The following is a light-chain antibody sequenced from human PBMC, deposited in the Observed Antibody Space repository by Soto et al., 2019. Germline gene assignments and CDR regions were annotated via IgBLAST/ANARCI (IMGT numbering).Light chain of an antibody. CDR1: QGISSY. V-gene: IGKV1-9*01. CDR2: AAS. J-gene: IGKJ5*01. CDR3: QQLNSYPPA. Sequence: IPLTQSASFLSASVGDRVTITWRASQGISSYLAWYQQKPGKAPKLLIYAASTLQSGVPSRFSGSGSGTEFTLTISSLQPEDFATYYCQQLNSYPPAFGQRTRLEIK.